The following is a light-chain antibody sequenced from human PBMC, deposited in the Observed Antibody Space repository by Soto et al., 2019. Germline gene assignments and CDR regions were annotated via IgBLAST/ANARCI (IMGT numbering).Light chain of an antibody. Sequence: EIVLTQSPGTLSLSPGQTATLSCRASQTVNSNYLAWCQHKPGQAPRLLIYGASRRATGFPDRFSGSGSGTDFTLTITRLEPEDFAVYFCQQYSGLPMTFGQGTRLEI. V-gene: IGKV3-20*01. CDR3: QQYSGLPMT. CDR2: GAS. CDR1: QTVNSNY. J-gene: IGKJ5*01.